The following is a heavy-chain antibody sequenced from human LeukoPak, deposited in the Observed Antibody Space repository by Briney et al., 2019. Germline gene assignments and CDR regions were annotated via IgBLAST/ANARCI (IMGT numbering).Heavy chain of an antibody. V-gene: IGHV3-48*03. CDR3: ARGGYSSSWHIDYFQSYPMDV. CDR1: GFNFNSYE. CDR2: ISSGGSTI. J-gene: IGHJ6*02. D-gene: IGHD6-13*01. Sequence: GGSLRLSCAASGFNFNSYEMNWVRQAPGKGLEWVSFISSGGSTISYADSVKGRFTTSRGNAKNFLYLQMNNVRAEDTSIYYCARGGYSSSWHIDYFQSYPMDVWGQGTTVTV.